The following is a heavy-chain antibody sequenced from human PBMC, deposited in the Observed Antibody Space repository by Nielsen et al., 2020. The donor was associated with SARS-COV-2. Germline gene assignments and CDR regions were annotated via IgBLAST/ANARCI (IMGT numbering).Heavy chain of an antibody. CDR2: MNHSGSN. D-gene: IGHD3-16*01. V-gene: IGHV4-31*03. CDR3: ARAGGLGGPSYGMAV. J-gene: IGHJ6*02. Sequence: SETLSLTCTVSGDSISSGSYYWGWNGQHPGKDLEWVGCMNHSGSNYYNPSLKSRLTLSVDTSKNQFSLKLNSLTAADTAVYYRARAGGLGGPSYGMAVWGQGTTVTVSS. CDR1: GDSISSGSYY.